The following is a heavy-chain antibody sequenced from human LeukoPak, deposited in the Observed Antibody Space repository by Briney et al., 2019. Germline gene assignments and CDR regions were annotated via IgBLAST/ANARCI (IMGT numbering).Heavy chain of an antibody. Sequence: GGSLRLSCAASGFTFSSYTMNWVRQAPGKGLEWVSSITSSSSCIYYADSVKGRFTISGDNAKNSLYLQMNSLRAEDTALYHCARTYYDFSYYMDVWGKGTTVTVSS. D-gene: IGHD3-3*01. CDR2: ITSSSSCI. V-gene: IGHV3-21*04. J-gene: IGHJ6*03. CDR3: ARTYYDFSYYMDV. CDR1: GFTFSSYT.